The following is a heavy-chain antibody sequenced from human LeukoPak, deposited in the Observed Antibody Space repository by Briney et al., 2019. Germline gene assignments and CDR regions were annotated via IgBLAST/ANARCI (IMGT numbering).Heavy chain of an antibody. V-gene: IGHV1-2*02. CDR2: INPNSGGT. J-gene: IGHJ4*02. Sequence: ASVKVSCKASGYTFTGYYMHWVRQAPGQGLEWMGWINPNSGGTNYAQKFQGRVTVTRDTSTSTVYMELSSLRFDDTAVYYCARVHCSSGGCYHVGDYWGQGTLVTVSS. CDR1: GYTFTGYY. D-gene: IGHD2-15*01. CDR3: ARVHCSSGGCYHVGDY.